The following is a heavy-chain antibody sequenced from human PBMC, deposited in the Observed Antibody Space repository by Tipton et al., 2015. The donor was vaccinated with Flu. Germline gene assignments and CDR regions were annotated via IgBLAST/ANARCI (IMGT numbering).Heavy chain of an antibody. D-gene: IGHD3-22*01. V-gene: IGHV4-61*02. CDR2: IYTSGST. CDR3: AREGFDSSGYRAGDAFDI. CDR1: GGSISSGSYC. Sequence: TLSLTCTVSGGSISSGSYCWSWIRQPAGKGLEWIGRIYTSGSTNYNPSLKSRVTISVDTSKNQFSLKLSSVTAADTAVYYCAREGFDSSGYRAGDAFDIWGQGTMVTVSS. J-gene: IGHJ3*02.